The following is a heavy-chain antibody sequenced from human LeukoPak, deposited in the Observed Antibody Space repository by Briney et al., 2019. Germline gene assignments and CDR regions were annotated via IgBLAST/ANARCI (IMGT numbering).Heavy chain of an antibody. CDR3: AGYGSGSNYYYYYMDV. D-gene: IGHD3-10*01. V-gene: IGHV3-66*02. Sequence: TGRSLRLSCAASGFTVSSNYMSWVRQAPGGGLEWVSVISWGGSPYYADSVQGRFPISRDNSKNTLYLQMNSLRAEDTAVYYCAGYGSGSNYYYYYMDVWGKGTTVTVSS. CDR2: ISWGGSP. CDR1: GFTVSSNY. J-gene: IGHJ6*03.